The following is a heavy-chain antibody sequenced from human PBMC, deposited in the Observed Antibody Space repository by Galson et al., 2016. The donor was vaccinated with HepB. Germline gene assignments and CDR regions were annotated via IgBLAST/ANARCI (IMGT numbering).Heavy chain of an antibody. J-gene: IGHJ6*02. CDR2: MNPNSGNT. CDR3: ARHPPRWFEELLVYGMDV. Sequence: SVKVSCKASGYTFTSYDINWVRQAAGQGLEWMGWMNPNSGNTGYAQKLQGRVTMTRNTSISTAYMEMSSLRSEDTAVYYCARHPPRWFEELLVYGMDVWGQGTTVTVSS. CDR1: GYTFTSYD. V-gene: IGHV1-8*01. D-gene: IGHD3-10*01.